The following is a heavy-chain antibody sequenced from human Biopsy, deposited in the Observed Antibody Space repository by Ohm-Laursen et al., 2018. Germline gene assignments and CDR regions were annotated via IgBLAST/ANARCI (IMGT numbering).Heavy chain of an antibody. J-gene: IGHJ4*02. CDR3: AADINVWNVNY. Sequence: ASVKVSCKASGYTFTGQHLHWVRQAPGKGLEWMGGFAPENGKTVYAQNFQARVSMTEDTSTDTAYMELRSLRSEDTAVYYCAADINVWNVNYWGQGTQVTVSS. CDR1: GYTFTGQH. V-gene: IGHV1-24*01. CDR2: FAPENGKT. D-gene: IGHD1-1*01.